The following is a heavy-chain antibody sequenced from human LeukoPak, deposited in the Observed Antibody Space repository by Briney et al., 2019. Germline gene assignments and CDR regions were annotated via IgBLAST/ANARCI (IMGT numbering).Heavy chain of an antibody. V-gene: IGHV4-34*01. Sequence: KSSETLSLTCAVYGGSFSGYYWSWIRQPPGKGLEWIGEINHSGSTNYNPSLKSRVTISVDTSKNQFSLKLSSVTAADTAVYYCARGYSSGLFDYWGQGTLVTVSS. CDR3: ARGYSSGLFDY. J-gene: IGHJ4*02. D-gene: IGHD6-19*01. CDR1: GGSFSGYY. CDR2: INHSGST.